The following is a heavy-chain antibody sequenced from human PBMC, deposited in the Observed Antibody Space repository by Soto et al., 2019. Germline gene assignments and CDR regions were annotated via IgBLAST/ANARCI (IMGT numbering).Heavy chain of an antibody. CDR3: ARGLSGYSSSWYDH. CDR2: INLGGST. Sequence: SETLSLTCVVYGGSFSGYYLSWMRQPPGKGLEWIGEINLGGSTNYNPSLKSRVTISVDTSKNQFSLKLSSVTAADTAVYYCARGLSGYSSSWYDHWGQGTLVTVYS. V-gene: IGHV4-34*01. J-gene: IGHJ5*02. D-gene: IGHD6-19*01. CDR1: GGSFSGYY.